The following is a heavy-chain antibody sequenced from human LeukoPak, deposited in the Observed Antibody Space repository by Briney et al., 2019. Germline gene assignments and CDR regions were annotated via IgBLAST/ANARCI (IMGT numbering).Heavy chain of an antibody. CDR3: ARGETGTTYGIDY. CDR2: INPNSGGT. D-gene: IGHD1-1*01. CDR1: GYTFTGYY. V-gene: IGHV1-2*02. Sequence: ASVKVSCKASGYTFTGYYMHWVRQAPGQGLEWMGWINPNSGGTNYAQKFQGRVTMTGDTSISTAYMELSRLRSDDTAVYYCARGETGTTYGIDYWGQGTLVTVSS. J-gene: IGHJ4*02.